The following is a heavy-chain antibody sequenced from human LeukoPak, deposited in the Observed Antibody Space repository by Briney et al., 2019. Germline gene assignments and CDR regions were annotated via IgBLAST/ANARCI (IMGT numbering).Heavy chain of an antibody. J-gene: IGHJ4*02. Sequence: SETLSLTCAVYSGSFRGYYWSWIRQPPGKGLEWIGEINHSGSTNYNPSLKSRVTISVDTSKNQFSLKLSSVTAADTAVYYCARSLYEDGSGSYHAYYFDYWGQGTLVTVSS. D-gene: IGHD3-10*01. CDR3: ARSLYEDGSGSYHAYYFDY. V-gene: IGHV4-34*01. CDR2: INHSGST. CDR1: SGSFRGYY.